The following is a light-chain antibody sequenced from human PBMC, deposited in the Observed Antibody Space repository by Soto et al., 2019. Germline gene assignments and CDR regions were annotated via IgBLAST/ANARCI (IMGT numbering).Light chain of an antibody. CDR1: SCDVGGYNY. J-gene: IGLJ2*01. CDR2: EVS. Sequence: QSALTQPPSASGSPGQSVTISCTGTSCDVGGYNYVSWYQQHPGKAPKLMIYEVSKRPSGVPDRFSGSKSGNTASLTVSGLQAEDEADYYCSSYAGSNNLGVFGGGTKLTAL. CDR3: SSYAGSNNLGV. V-gene: IGLV2-8*01.